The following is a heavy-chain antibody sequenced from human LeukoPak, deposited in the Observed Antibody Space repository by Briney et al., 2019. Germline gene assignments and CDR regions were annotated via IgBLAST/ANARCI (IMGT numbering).Heavy chain of an antibody. V-gene: IGHV3-23*01. D-gene: IGHD3-9*01. CDR3: AKVGGITIYSFGPDY. J-gene: IGHJ4*02. CDR2: ISGSGGST. CDR1: GFTFSSYA. Sequence: GGSLRLSCAASGFTFSSYAMSWVRQAPGKGPEWVSGISGSGGSTYYADSVKGRFTISRDNSKNTLYLQMNSLRAEDTAVYYCAKVGGITIYSFGPDYWGQGTLVTVSS.